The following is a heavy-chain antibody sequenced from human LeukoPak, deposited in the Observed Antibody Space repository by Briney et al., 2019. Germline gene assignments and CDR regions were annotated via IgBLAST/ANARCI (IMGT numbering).Heavy chain of an antibody. CDR1: GGTFSSYA. V-gene: IGHV1-69*05. CDR2: IIPIFGTA. D-gene: IGHD5-18*01. CDR3: ARERQGYSYGPYFDY. J-gene: IGHJ4*02. Sequence: SSVKVSCKASGGTFSSYAMSWVRQAPGQGLEWMGRIIPIFGTANYAQKFQGRVTITTDESTSTAYMELSSLRSEDTAVYYCARERQGYSYGPYFDYWGQGTLVTVSS.